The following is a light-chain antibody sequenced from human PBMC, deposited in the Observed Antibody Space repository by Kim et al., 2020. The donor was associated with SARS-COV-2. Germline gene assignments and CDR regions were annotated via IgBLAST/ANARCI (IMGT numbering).Light chain of an antibody. V-gene: IGKV2-28*01. J-gene: IGKJ1*01. Sequence: DIVMTQSPLSLVVTPGEPASISCRSSQSLLHSNGRTYFDWYLQKPGQSPHLLIYLASNRASGVPDRFSGSGSGTDFTLKISRVEAEDVGVYYCMQALQTPWTFGQGTKVDIK. CDR3: MQALQTPWT. CDR1: QSLLHSNGRTY. CDR2: LAS.